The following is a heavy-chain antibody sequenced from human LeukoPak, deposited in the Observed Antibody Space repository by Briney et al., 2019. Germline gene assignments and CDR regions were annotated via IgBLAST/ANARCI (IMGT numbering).Heavy chain of an antibody. CDR1: GFTFSSYA. D-gene: IGHD3-9*01. CDR2: IKKDGTEK. V-gene: IGHV3-7*01. Sequence: GGSLRLSCAASGFTFSSYAMSWVRQAPGKGLEWVANIKKDGTEKNHADSVKGRFTISRDNAKNLLYLQMNNLRVEDTAVYYCAGKLRGTGYPDFWGQGTLLTVSS. CDR3: AGKLRGTGYPDF. J-gene: IGHJ4*02.